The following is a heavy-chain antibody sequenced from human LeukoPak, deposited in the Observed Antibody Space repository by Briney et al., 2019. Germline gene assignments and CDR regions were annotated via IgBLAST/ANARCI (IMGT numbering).Heavy chain of an antibody. CDR1: GFTFSSYG. CDR3: AKDFAATSRFWSGYYTGGMDV. CDR2: ISYDGSNK. D-gene: IGHD3-3*01. V-gene: IGHV3-30*18. J-gene: IGHJ6*02. Sequence: GGSLRLSCAASGFTFSSYGMHWVRQAPGKGLEWVAVISYDGSNKYYADSVKGRFTISRDNSKNTLYLQMNSLRAEDTAVYYCAKDFAATSRFWSGYYTGGMDVWGQGTTVTVSS.